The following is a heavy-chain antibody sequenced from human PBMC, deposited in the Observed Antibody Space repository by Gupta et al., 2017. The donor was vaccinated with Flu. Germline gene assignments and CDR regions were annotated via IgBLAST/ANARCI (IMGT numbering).Heavy chain of an antibody. CDR1: GFNFINAW. CDR2: IKSEDDGGTT. Sequence: DVQLVESGGGSVKPGGSLGLSWAASGFNFINAWLIWVRRAPGKGLEWVGRIKSEDDGGTTENAAPVKGRFIISRDDSKSTLYLQMNSLKAEDTAVYYCTTVFGALLYYGLDVWGQGTTVTVSS. CDR3: TTVFGALLYYGLDV. V-gene: IGHV3-15*01. J-gene: IGHJ6*02. D-gene: IGHD3-10*02.